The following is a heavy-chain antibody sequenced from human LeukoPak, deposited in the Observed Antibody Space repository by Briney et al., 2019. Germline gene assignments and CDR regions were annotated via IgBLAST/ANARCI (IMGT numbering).Heavy chain of an antibody. J-gene: IGHJ4*02. V-gene: IGHV3-33*06. CDR1: GFTFSSYG. CDR2: IWYDGSNK. D-gene: IGHD5-18*01. CDR3: AKQLRGYSYGLDY. Sequence: GGSLRLSCAASGFTFSSYGMHWVCQAPGKGLEWVAVIWYDGSNKYYADSVKGRSTISRDNSKNTLYLQMNSLRAEDTAVYYCAKQLRGYSYGLDYWGQGTLVTVSS.